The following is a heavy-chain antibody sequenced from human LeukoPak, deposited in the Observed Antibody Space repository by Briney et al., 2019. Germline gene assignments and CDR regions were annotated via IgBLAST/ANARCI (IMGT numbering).Heavy chain of an antibody. J-gene: IGHJ4*02. CDR3: ARVFAATVKLYYFDY. CDR2: ISAYNGNT. D-gene: IGHD1-26*01. Sequence: ASVKVSCKASGYTFTSYGISWVRQAPGQGLEWMGWISAYNGNTNYAQKLQGRVTMTTATSTSTAYMELRSLRSDDTAVYYCARVFAATVKLYYFDYWGQGTLVTVSS. V-gene: IGHV1-18*01. CDR1: GYTFTSYG.